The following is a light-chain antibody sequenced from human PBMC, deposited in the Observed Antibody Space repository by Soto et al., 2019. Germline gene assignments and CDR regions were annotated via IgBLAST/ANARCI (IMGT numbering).Light chain of an antibody. Sequence: ECVLTRSPGTLSLSPGERATLSCRAGQTVRNNYLAWDQQEPGQSRRXXIYDASSRATGIPXGFXGRGXGXXLXPTISRLEPEDFAVYYCQQFSSYPLTFGGGTKLDI. J-gene: IGKJ4*01. V-gene: IGKV3-20*01. CDR3: QQFSSYPLT. CDR1: QTVRNNY. CDR2: DAS.